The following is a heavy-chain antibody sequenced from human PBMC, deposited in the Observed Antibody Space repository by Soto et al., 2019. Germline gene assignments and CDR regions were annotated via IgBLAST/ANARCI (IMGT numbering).Heavy chain of an antibody. Sequence: ASVKVSCKASGGTFSSYAISWVRQAPGQGLEWMGGIIPIFGTANYAQKFQGRVTITADESTSTAYMELSSLRSEDTAVYYCATSRITIFGEDGPPPYDYYGMDVWGQGTTVTVSS. D-gene: IGHD3-3*01. V-gene: IGHV1-69*13. J-gene: IGHJ6*02. CDR3: ATSRITIFGEDGPPPYDYYGMDV. CDR1: GGTFSSYA. CDR2: IIPIFGTA.